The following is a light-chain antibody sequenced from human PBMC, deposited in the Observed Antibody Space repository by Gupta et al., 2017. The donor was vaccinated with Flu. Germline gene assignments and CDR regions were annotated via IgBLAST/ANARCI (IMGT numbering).Light chain of an antibody. V-gene: IGLV2-23*01. CDR1: SSDVGSYNL. Sequence: QSALTQPASVSGSPGQSITISCTGTSSDVGSYNLVSWYQQHPGKAPKLMIYEGSKRPSGVSNRFSGSTSGNTASLTISGLQAEDEADYYCCSYAGSSTCVFGGGTKLTVL. CDR3: CSYAGSSTCV. CDR2: EGS. J-gene: IGLJ3*02.